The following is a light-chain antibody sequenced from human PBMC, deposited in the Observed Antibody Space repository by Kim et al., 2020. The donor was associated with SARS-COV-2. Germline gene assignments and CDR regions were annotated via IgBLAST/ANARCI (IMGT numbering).Light chain of an antibody. CDR3: QQYNSDSRT. CDR2: EAS. V-gene: IGKV1-5*01. Sequence: AHVGDRVTITGRASQSIISCLSWYLQTPGRAPKLLFYEASSVGSGVPSRCSGSGSGTEFTLTISSLQPDDFSTYYCQQYNSDSRTFGEGTKVDIK. J-gene: IGKJ1*01. CDR1: QSIISC.